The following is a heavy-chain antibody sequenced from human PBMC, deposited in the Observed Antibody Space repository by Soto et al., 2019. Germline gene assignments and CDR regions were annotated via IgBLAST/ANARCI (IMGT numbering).Heavy chain of an antibody. CDR2: IFYSGST. J-gene: IGHJ6*02. CDR1: GGSISSGDYY. D-gene: IGHD2-21*02. Sequence: SETLSLTCTVSGGSISSGDYYWSWIRQPPGKGLEWIGYIFYSGSTYYNPSLKSRVTISVHTSKNQFSLKLSSVIAADTAVYYCARVLSKYCSGGDCYYYYGMDVWGQGTTVTVSS. CDR3: ARVLSKYCSGGDCYYYYGMDV. V-gene: IGHV4-30-4*01.